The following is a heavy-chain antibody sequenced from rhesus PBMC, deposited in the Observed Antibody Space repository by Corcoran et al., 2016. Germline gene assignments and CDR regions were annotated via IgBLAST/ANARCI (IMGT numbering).Heavy chain of an antibody. V-gene: IGHV4-122*02. CDR2: ITYSGST. Sequence: QVQLQESGPGLVKPSETLSLTCAVSGDSISSGYYYWSWIRQPPGKGLEWIGYITYSGSTSYNPALKSRVNISRDTSKNQFSLKLSYVTAADTAVYYCAREGFRIQQKYYYGLDSWGQGVVVTVSS. D-gene: IGHD4-23*01. CDR1: GDSISSGYYY. J-gene: IGHJ6*01. CDR3: AREGFRIQQKYYYGLDS.